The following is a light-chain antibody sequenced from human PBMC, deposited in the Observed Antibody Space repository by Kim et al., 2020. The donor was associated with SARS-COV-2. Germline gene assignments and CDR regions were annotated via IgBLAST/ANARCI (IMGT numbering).Light chain of an antibody. J-gene: IGKJ3*01. Sequence: ASVGDRVTITCRTSQNINSHLNWYHQKPGRAPKLLIYAASTLQGGVPSRFSGSGSETDFTLAISSLQPEDFATYFCQQTYISPFTFGPGTKVDIK. CDR3: QQTYISPFT. CDR2: AAS. CDR1: QNINSH. V-gene: IGKV1-39*01.